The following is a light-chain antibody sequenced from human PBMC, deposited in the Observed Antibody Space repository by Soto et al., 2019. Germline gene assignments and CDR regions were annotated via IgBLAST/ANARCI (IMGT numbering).Light chain of an antibody. CDR3: QQYDNLPFT. J-gene: IGKJ4*01. V-gene: IGKV1-33*01. CDR2: DAS. CDR1: QAISNY. Sequence: DIQMTQSPSSLSASVGDRVTITCQASQAISNYLNWYQQKPGKAPKLLIYDASNLETGVPSRFSGSGPGTDFTFTISSLQPEDIATYYCQQYDNLPFTFGGGTKVEIK.